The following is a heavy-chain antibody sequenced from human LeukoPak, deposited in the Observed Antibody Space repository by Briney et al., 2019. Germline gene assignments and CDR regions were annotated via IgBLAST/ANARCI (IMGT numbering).Heavy chain of an antibody. Sequence: PGGSLRLSCAASYISIINNFIRWVRQAPGKGLEWVSLIYSGGTTYYADSVRGRFTISRDSSKNTLYLQMNSLRVEDTAVYYCARHYTDTYNYYGMDVWGQGTTVTVSS. J-gene: IGHJ6*02. CDR1: YISIINNF. V-gene: IGHV3-53*01. D-gene: IGHD4-11*01. CDR2: IYSGGTT. CDR3: ARHYTDTYNYYGMDV.